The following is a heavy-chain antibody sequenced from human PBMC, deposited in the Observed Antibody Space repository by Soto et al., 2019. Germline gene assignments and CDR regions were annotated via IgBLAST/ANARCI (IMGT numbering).Heavy chain of an antibody. CDR2: LYDVDGS. V-gene: IGHV3-53*01. Sequence: ESGGGLIQPGESLRLSCAAFGLTISGKKYVAWVRQAPGKGLEWVSGLYDVDGSFYADSVRGRFTTSSDSSKTTVYLQMNDLRPDDTVVYYCATWHEREHAYDVWGQGTTVTVSS. CDR3: ATWHEREHAYDV. D-gene: IGHD1-1*01. J-gene: IGHJ3*01. CDR1: GLTISGKKY.